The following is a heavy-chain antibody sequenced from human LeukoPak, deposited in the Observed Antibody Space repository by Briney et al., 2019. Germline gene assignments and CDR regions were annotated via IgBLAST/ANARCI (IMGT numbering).Heavy chain of an antibody. CDR3: ARDGGLHGSGSYYAFDI. CDR2: IIPILGIA. V-gene: IGHV1-69*04. CDR1: GGTFSSYA. D-gene: IGHD3-10*01. Sequence: ASVKVSCKASGGTFSSYAISWVRQAPGQGLEWMGRIIPILGIANYAQKFQGRVTITADKSTSTAYMELSSLRSEDTAVYYCARDGGLHGSGSYYAFDIWGQGTMVTVSS. J-gene: IGHJ3*02.